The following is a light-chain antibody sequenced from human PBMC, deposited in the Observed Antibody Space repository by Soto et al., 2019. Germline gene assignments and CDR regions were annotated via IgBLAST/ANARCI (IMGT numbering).Light chain of an antibody. V-gene: IGKV1-5*01. Sequence: DFQMTQSPSTLSASVGDRVTITCRASQSISDWLAWYQQKPGKAPKLLIYDASSLKSGVPSRFSGSGSVTEFTLTISSLQPDDFATYDCQHYNTYTLFTFGPGTNVDI. CDR2: DAS. J-gene: IGKJ3*01. CDR1: QSISDW. CDR3: QHYNTYTLFT.